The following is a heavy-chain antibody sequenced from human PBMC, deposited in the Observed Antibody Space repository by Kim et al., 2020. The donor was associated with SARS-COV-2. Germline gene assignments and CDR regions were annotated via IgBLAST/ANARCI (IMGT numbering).Heavy chain of an antibody. CDR3: ARGYIGSSWYFGY. CDR2: ISSSSSYT. D-gene: IGHD6-13*01. J-gene: IGHJ4*02. CDR1: GFTFSDYY. V-gene: IGHV3-11*06. Sequence: GGSLRLSCAASGFTFSDYYMSWIRQAPGKGLEWVSYISSSSSYTNYADSVKGRFTISRDNAKNSLYLQMNSLRAEDTAVYYCARGYIGSSWYFGYWGQGTLVTVSS.